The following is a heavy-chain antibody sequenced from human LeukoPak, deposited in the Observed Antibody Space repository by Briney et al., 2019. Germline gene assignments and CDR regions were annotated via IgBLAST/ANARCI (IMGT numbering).Heavy chain of an antibody. CDR2: IYPGDSDT. J-gene: IGHJ4*02. D-gene: IGHD3-16*01. CDR3: ARGRLGELNAFDY. CDR1: GSRFTSYW. Sequence: GESLEISCKGSGSRFTSYWIGWVRQMPGKGLEWMGIIYPGDSDTRYSPSFQGQVTISADKSISTAYLQWSSLKASDTAMYYCARGRLGELNAFDYWGQGTLVTVSS. V-gene: IGHV5-51*01.